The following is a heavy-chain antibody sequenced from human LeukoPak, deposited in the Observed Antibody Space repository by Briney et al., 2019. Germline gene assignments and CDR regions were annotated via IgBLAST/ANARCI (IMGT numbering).Heavy chain of an antibody. J-gene: IGHJ4*02. D-gene: IGHD6-13*01. V-gene: IGHV4-39*07. CDR1: GGSISSSSYY. CDR2: IYYSGST. Sequence: SETLSLTCTVSGGSISSSSYYWGWIRQPPGTGLEWIGSIYYSGSTYYNPSLKSRVTISVDRSKNQFSLKLSSVTAADTAVYYCASMGLQQLHFDYWGQGTLVTVSS. CDR3: ASMGLQQLHFDY.